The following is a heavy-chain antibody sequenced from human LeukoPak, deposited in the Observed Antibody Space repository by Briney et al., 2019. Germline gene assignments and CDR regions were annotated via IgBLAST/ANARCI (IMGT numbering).Heavy chain of an antibody. D-gene: IGHD2-2*01. CDR3: GKDRNVVAADFPFDY. J-gene: IGHJ4*02. CDR2: ISGSESYT. CDR1: GFTLSNYA. Sequence: PAVSLTLSCAASGFTLSNYAMSWVRQAAGKGLEWVAGISGSESYTVYADSVKGPITISRDNSKNTLYLQMNSLKAEDPAVYFCGKDRNVVAADFPFDYWGQGTLVTVSS. V-gene: IGHV3-23*01.